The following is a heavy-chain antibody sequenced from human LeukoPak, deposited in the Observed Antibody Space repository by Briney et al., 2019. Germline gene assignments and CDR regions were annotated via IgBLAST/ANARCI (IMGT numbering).Heavy chain of an antibody. CDR2: IFYSGST. D-gene: IGHD5-18*01. CDR3: ARDKPGYSYGDYDY. J-gene: IGHJ4*02. V-gene: IGHV4-39*07. CDR1: GGSISSSSYF. Sequence: PSETLSLTCTVSGGSISSSSYFWGWIRQPPGKGLEWIGSIFYSGSTYYNPSLNSRVTISIDTSKNQFSLKLSSVTAADTAVYYCARDKPGYSYGDYDYWGQGTLVTVSS.